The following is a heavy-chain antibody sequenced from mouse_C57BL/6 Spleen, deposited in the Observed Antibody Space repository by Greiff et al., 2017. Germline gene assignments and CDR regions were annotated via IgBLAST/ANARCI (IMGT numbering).Heavy chain of an antibody. CDR3: ARDLADYYAMGG. V-gene: IGHV5-16*01. CDR1: GFTFSDYY. CDR2: INYDGSST. D-gene: IGHD3-3*01. J-gene: IGHJ4*01. Sequence: EVMLVESEGGLVQPGSSMKLSCTASGFTFSDYYMAWVRQVPEKGLEWVANINYDGSSTYYLDSLKSRFIISRDNAKNILYLQMSSLKSEDTATYYCARDLADYYAMGGWGQGTSVTVAS.